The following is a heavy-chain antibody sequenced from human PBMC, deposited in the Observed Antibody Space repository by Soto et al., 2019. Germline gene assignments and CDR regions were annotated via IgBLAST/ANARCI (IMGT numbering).Heavy chain of an antibody. CDR3: ARHRTCTGGNCYLRNWFGP. Sequence: SETLSLTCTVSGGSISSYVWSWIRQPPGKGLEWIGYIYYSGSTNYNPSLKSRVTISVDTSKNQFFLNLSSVTATDTAVYYCARHRTCTGGNCYLRNWFGPWGQGTLVTVSS. J-gene: IGHJ5*02. CDR2: IYYSGST. V-gene: IGHV4-59*08. D-gene: IGHD2-15*01. CDR1: GGSISSYV.